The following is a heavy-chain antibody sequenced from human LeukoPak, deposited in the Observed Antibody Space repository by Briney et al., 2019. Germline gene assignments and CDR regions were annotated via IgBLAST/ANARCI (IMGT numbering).Heavy chain of an antibody. CDR1: GFTFSSYG. Sequence: GGSLRLSCAASGFTFSSYGMHWVRQAPGKGLEWVAVIWYDGSNKYYADSVKGRFTISRDNSKNTLYLQMNSLRAEDTAVYYCVGVGGYDSSGFLDYWGQGTLVTVSS. CDR3: VGVGGYDSSGFLDY. D-gene: IGHD3-22*01. V-gene: IGHV3-33*01. CDR2: IWYDGSNK. J-gene: IGHJ4*02.